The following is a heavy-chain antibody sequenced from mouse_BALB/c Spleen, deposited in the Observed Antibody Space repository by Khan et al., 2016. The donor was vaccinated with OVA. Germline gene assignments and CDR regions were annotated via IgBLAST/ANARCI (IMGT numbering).Heavy chain of an antibody. CDR1: GYTFTNYW. D-gene: IGHD3-1*01. J-gene: IGHJ2*01. CDR3: ARRGAARDTWDYLDS. Sequence: VQLVESGAELVRPGTSVKMSCKAAGYTFTNYWIGWVKQRPGHGLEWIGDIFPGGGYTNYNEKFKGKATLTADTSSSTAYMQPSSLTSEDSAIYYCARRGAARDTWDYLDSWGQGTTLTVSS. V-gene: IGHV1-63*02. CDR2: IFPGGGYT.